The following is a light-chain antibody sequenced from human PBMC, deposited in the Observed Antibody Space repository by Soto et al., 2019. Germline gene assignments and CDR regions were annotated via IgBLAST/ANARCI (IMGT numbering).Light chain of an antibody. V-gene: IGLV2-14*01. Sequence: QSVLTQPASVSWSPGQSITISCTGTSSDVGGYNYVSWYQQHPGKAPKLMIYDVSNRLSGVSNRFSGSKSGNTASLTISGLQAEDEADYYCSSYTSSSTLDVFGTGTKFTVL. CDR3: SSYTSSSTLDV. CDR1: SSDVGGYNY. J-gene: IGLJ1*01. CDR2: DVS.